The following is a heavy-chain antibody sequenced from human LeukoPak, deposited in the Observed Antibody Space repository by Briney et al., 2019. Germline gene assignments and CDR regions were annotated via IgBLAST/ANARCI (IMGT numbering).Heavy chain of an antibody. D-gene: IGHD6-13*01. V-gene: IGHV1-18*01. CDR3: ARDRIAAAGFSRYGMDV. CDR1: GYTFTSYG. J-gene: IGHJ6*02. CDR2: ISAYNGNT. Sequence: ASVNVSCTAAGYTFTSYGISWVRQAPGQGLEWMGWISAYNGNTNYVQKLPGRVTMTTDTSTRTAYMELRSLRSDDTAVYYCARDRIAAAGFSRYGMDVWGQGTTVTVSS.